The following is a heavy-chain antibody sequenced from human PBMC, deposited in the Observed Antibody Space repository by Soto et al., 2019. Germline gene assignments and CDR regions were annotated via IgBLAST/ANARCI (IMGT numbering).Heavy chain of an antibody. J-gene: IGHJ4*02. D-gene: IGHD3-10*01. V-gene: IGHV3-7*04. CDR2: IKQDGSEK. CDR3: ARAYGSGSYTFDY. Sequence: GGSLRLSCAASGFTFSGYWMSWVRQAPGKGLEWVANIKQDGSEKYYVDSVKGRFTISRDNAKNSLYLQMNSLRAEDTAVYYCARAYGSGSYTFDYWGQGTLVTVSS. CDR1: GFTFSGYW.